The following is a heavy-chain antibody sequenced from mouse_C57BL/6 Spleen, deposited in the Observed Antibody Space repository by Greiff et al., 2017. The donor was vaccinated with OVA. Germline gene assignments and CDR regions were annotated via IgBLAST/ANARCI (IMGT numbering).Heavy chain of an antibody. Sequence: LVESGAELARPGASVKLSCKASGYTFTSYGISWVKQRTGQGLEWIGEIYPRSGNTYYNEKFKGKATLTADKSSSTAYMELRSLTSEDSAVYFCARYTTVVASGDYWGQGTTLTVSS. J-gene: IGHJ2*01. CDR1: GYTFTSYG. CDR2: IYPRSGNT. V-gene: IGHV1-81*01. CDR3: ARYTTVVASGDY. D-gene: IGHD1-1*01.